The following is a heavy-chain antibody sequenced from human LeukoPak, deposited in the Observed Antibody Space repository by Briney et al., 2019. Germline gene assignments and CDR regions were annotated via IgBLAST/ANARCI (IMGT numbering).Heavy chain of an antibody. CDR3: ASIPYDSSGRGASWFDP. CDR2: IIPIFGTA. Sequence: ASVKVSCKASGGXFSSYAISWVRQAPGQGLEWMGGIIPIFGTANYAQKFQGRVTITADESTSTAYMELSSLRSEDTAVYYCASIPYDSSGRGASWFDPWGQGTLVTVSS. CDR1: GGXFSSYA. V-gene: IGHV1-69*13. D-gene: IGHD3-22*01. J-gene: IGHJ5*02.